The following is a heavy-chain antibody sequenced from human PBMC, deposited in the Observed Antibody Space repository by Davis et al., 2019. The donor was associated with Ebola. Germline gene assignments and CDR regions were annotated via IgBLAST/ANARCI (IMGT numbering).Heavy chain of an antibody. V-gene: IGHV3-73*01. J-gene: IGHJ4*02. CDR1: GFTLRDSA. Sequence: SPNIPCASPGFTLRDSAMHLVRQASGKGLEWVGRIRSKANSYAKAHAASVKARFTISRDDSKSTAYLQMNSLKTEDTAVYYCTTNTVTTDYWGQGTLVTVSS. D-gene: IGHD4-17*01. CDR2: IRSKANSYAK. CDR3: TTNTVTTDY.